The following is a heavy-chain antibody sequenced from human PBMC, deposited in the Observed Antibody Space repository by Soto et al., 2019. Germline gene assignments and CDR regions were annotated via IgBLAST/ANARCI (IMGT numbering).Heavy chain of an antibody. J-gene: IGHJ6*02. D-gene: IGHD6-19*01. CDR3: ARGQAVAAPNYYYYGMDV. CDR2: IIPIFGTA. CDR1: GGTFSSYA. V-gene: IGHV1-69*13. Sequence: SVKVSCKASGGTFSSYAISWVRQAPGRGLEWMGGIIPIFGTANYAQKFQGRVTITADESTSTAYMEPSSLRSEDTAVYYCARGQAVAAPNYYYYGMDVWGQGTTVTVSS.